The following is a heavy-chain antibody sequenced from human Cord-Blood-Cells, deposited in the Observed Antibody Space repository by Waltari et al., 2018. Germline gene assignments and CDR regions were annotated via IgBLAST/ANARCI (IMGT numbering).Heavy chain of an antibody. J-gene: IGHJ4*02. CDR3: AKDSSSSIIDY. CDR1: GFTFSSYG. V-gene: IGHV3-30*18. CDR2: ISYDGSNK. Sequence: QVQLVESGGGVVQPGRSLRLSCAASGFTFSSYGMHWVRQAPGKGLEWVAVISYDGSNKYYADSVKGRFTISRDNSKNTLYLQMNSLRAEDTAVYYCAKDSSSSIIDYWGQGTPVTVSS. D-gene: IGHD6-6*01.